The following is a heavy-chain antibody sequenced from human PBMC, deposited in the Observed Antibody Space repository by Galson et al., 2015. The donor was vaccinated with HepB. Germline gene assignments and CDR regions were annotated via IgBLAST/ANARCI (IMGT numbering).Heavy chain of an antibody. CDR2: ISDSGST. J-gene: IGHJ4*02. D-gene: IGHD2-2*01. CDR3: ARGGGNCGSASCHPFDY. V-gene: IGHV4-34*01. CDR1: GGSFSGYS. Sequence: LSLTCAVYGGSFSGYSWNWIRQPPGKGLEWIGEISDSGSTKYKTSLKSRVVMSLDTSKNQFSLRLNSVTAADTAVYFCARGGGNCGSASCHPFDYWGQGTLVTVSS.